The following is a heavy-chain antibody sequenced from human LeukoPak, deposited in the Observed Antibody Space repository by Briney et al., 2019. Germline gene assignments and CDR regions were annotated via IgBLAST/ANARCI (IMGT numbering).Heavy chain of an antibody. V-gene: IGHV3-23*01. J-gene: IGHJ4*02. CDR1: AFSFSNYA. D-gene: IGHD5-24*01. CDR3: AKRQREGYNSGPFDY. Sequence: GGSLRLSCVASAFSFSNYAMSWVRQAPGKGLEWVSVISGSGGDTYYADSVKGRFSISRDNSKNTLYLQMDSVRAEDTAAYYCAKRQREGYNSGPFDYWGQGTLVIVSS. CDR2: ISGSGGDT.